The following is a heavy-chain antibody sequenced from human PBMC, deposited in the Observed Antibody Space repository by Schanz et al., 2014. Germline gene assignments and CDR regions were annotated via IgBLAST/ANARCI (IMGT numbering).Heavy chain of an antibody. CDR2: MYYSGST. D-gene: IGHD6-13*01. CDR1: GGSISSSSYY. CDR3: ARHSDGGIIAAGPFDY. V-gene: IGHV4-39*01. J-gene: IGHJ4*02. Sequence: QLQLQESGPGLVKPSETLSLTCTVSGGSISSSSYYWGWVRQPPGKGLEWIGSMYYSGSTYYNPPPKCRLIIPADPSKTQSPLKLTSVPAADTAVYYCARHSDGGIIAAGPFDYWGQGTLVSVSS.